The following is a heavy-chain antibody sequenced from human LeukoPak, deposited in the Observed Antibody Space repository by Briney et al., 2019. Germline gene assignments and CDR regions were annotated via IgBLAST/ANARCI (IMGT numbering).Heavy chain of an antibody. CDR3: ARSNWNDELYYFDY. CDR1: GFTFSSYG. J-gene: IGHJ4*02. D-gene: IGHD1-1*01. CDR2: ISSSSSYI. Sequence: GGSLRLSCAASGFTFSSYGMNWVRQAPGKGLEWVSSISSSSSYIYYADSVKGRFTISRDNAKNSLYLQMNSLRAEDTAFYYCARSNWNDELYYFDYWGRGALVTVSS. V-gene: IGHV3-21*01.